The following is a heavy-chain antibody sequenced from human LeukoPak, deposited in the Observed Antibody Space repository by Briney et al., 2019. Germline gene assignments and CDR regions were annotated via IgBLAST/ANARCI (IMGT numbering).Heavy chain of an antibody. V-gene: IGHV3-21*01. J-gene: IGHJ3*02. Sequence: GGSLRLSCAASGFTFSSYSMNWVRQAPGKGLEWVSSISSSSSYIYYADSVKGRFTISRDNAKNSLYLQMNSPRAEDTAVYYCARDSGPLAFDIWGQGTMVTVSS. CDR3: ARDSGPLAFDI. D-gene: IGHD3-10*01. CDR2: ISSSSSYI. CDR1: GFTFSSYS.